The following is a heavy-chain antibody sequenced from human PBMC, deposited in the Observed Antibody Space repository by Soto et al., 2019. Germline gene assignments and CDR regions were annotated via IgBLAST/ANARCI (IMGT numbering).Heavy chain of an antibody. CDR3: ARAPLSGIAAAGNHGWFDP. Sequence: ASVKVSCKASGYTFTSYGISWVRQAPGQGLEWMGWISAYNGNTNYAQKLQGRVTMTTDTSTSTAYMELRSLRSDDTAVYYCARAPLSGIAAAGNHGWFDPWGQGTLVTVSS. CDR1: GYTFTSYG. D-gene: IGHD6-13*01. CDR2: ISAYNGNT. V-gene: IGHV1-18*01. J-gene: IGHJ5*02.